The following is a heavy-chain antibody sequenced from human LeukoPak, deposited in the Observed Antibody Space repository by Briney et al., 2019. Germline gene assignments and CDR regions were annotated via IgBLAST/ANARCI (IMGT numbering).Heavy chain of an antibody. CDR2: IYSGGST. D-gene: IGHD5-18*01. CDR1: GFTVSTNY. CDR3: AKGNGYSYGRYYFDY. Sequence: GGSLRLSSAASGFTVSTNYMSWVRQAPGKGLEWVSVIYSGGSTYYADSVKGRFTISRDNSKNTLYLQVNSLSAEDTAVYYCAKGNGYSYGRYYFDYWGQGTLVTVSS. J-gene: IGHJ4*02. V-gene: IGHV3-53*01.